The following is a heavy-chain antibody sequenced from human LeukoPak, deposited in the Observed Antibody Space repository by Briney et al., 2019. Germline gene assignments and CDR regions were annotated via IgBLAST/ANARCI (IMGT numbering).Heavy chain of an antibody. CDR1: GYTFTSYY. Sequence: ASVTVSCTASGYTFTSYYMHWVRQAPGQGLEWMGIINPSGGSTSYAQKFQGRVTMTRDTSTSTVYMELSSLRSEDTAVYYCARDKGPVTKFDYWGQGTLVTVSS. CDR3: ARDKGPVTKFDY. V-gene: IGHV1-46*01. D-gene: IGHD5-18*01. J-gene: IGHJ4*02. CDR2: INPSGGST.